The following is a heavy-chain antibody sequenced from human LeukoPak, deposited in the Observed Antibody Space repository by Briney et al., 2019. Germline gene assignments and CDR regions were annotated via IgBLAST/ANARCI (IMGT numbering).Heavy chain of an antibody. D-gene: IGHD6-13*01. Sequence: SETLSLTCTVSGGSISNGGNYWSWIRQHPEKGLEWIGYIYYSGSAYKPSLKSRVTISVDTSKNQFSLNLSSVTAADTAVYYCASGYSSRYHDAFDIRGQGTMVTVSS. J-gene: IGHJ3*02. CDR2: IYYSGSA. V-gene: IGHV4-31*03. CDR1: GGSISNGGNY. CDR3: ASGYSSRYHDAFDI.